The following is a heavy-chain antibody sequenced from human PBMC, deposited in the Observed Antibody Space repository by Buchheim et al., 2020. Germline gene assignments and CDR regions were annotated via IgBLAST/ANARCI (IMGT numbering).Heavy chain of an antibody. CDR2: IYYSGTT. CDR3: ASLRYYYYGMDV. J-gene: IGHJ6*02. V-gene: IGHV4-31*03. Sequence: QVRLQESGPGRVKPSETLSLTCNVSGGSISSGGDYWSWIRQYPGKGLEWIGNIYYSGTTYYNPSLKSRSTMSVERSKNQFSLKRTSVTAADSAVYYCASLRYYYYGMDVWGQGTT. CDR1: GGSISSGGDY.